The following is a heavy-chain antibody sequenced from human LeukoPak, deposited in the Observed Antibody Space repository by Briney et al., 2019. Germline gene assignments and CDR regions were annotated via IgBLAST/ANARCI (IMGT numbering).Heavy chain of an antibody. V-gene: IGHV3-21*01. D-gene: IGHD2-2*01. CDR2: ISSSSSYK. Sequence: GGSLRLSCAASGFTFSSYSMNWVRQAPGKGLEWVSSISSSSSYKYYADSVKGRFTISRDNAKNSLYLQMNSLRAEDTAVYYCARIYRYCSSTSCYVSDYYYMDVWGKGTTVTVSS. CDR3: ARIYRYCSSTSCYVSDYYYMDV. CDR1: GFTFSSYS. J-gene: IGHJ6*03.